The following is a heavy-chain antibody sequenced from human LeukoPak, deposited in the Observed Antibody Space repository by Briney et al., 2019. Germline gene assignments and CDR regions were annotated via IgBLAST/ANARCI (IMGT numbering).Heavy chain of an antibody. CDR1: GFTFSDYA. V-gene: IGHV3-23*01. Sequence: GGSLRLSCAASGFTFSDYAMSWVRQTPGKGLEWVSTICGDCGNTHYTDSVKGRFTISRDNSKNTLYLQMSSLRAEDSALYYCARDVGVVMFDYWGQGTLVTVSS. CDR2: ICGDCGNT. D-gene: IGHD3-3*01. J-gene: IGHJ4*02. CDR3: ARDVGVVMFDY.